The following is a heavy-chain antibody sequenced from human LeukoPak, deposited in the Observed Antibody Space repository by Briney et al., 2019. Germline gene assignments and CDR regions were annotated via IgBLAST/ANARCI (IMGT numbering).Heavy chain of an antibody. CDR2: IYYSGST. J-gene: IGHJ4*02. CDR3: ARDNVDTAMVLSFDY. Sequence: PSETLSLTCTVSGGSISSYYWSWIRQPPGKGLEWIGYIYYSGSTNYNPSLKSRVTISVDTSKNQFSLKLSSVTAADTAVYYFARDNVDTAMVLSFDYWGQGTLVTVSS. V-gene: IGHV4-59*12. CDR1: GGSISSYY. D-gene: IGHD5-18*01.